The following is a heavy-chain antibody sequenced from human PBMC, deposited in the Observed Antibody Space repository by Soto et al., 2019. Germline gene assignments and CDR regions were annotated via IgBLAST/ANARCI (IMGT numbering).Heavy chain of an antibody. CDR1: GGTFSSYA. CDR2: IIPIFGTA. Sequence: ASVKVSCKASGGTFSSYAISWVRQAPGQGLEWMGGIIPIFGTANYAQKFQGRVTITADESTSTAYMELSSLRSEDTAVYYCAYYYDSSGYYYYYGMDVWGQGTTVTV. J-gene: IGHJ6*02. CDR3: AYYYDSSGYYYYYGMDV. V-gene: IGHV1-69*13. D-gene: IGHD3-22*01.